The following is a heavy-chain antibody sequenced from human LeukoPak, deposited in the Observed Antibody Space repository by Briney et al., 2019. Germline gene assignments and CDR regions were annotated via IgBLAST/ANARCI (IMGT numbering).Heavy chain of an antibody. CDR1: GFTFDDYA. Sequence: GGCLRVSSAAPGFTFDDYALHWVRHAPGKGLEWGSGSSWSRCSICYVDYVKGRFTVSIDNAKNYLYLQMNSLRAEDVALYYCSKSLGGRLQRDVFDIWPQKTMVSVSS. CDR2: SSWSRCSI. V-gene: IGHV3-9*03. D-gene: IGHD4-11*01. J-gene: IGHJ3*02. CDR3: SKSLGGRLQRDVFDI.